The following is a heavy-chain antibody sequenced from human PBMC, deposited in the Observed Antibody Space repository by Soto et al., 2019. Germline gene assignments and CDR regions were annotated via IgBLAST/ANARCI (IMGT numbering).Heavy chain of an antibody. CDR1: GFTFKHDG. V-gene: IGHV3-23*01. J-gene: IGHJ4*02. Sequence: EVQVLESGGGLVQPGGSLTLSCAASGFTFKHDGMAWVRQAPGRGLDWVSTINGDGSNTHYADSVKGRFSISRDNSKNTVYLQMNTLRAEDTAMYFCAKDAGGSGEMFGYWGQGTQVTVSS. CDR3: AKDAGGSGEMFGY. CDR2: INGDGSNT. D-gene: IGHD4-17*01.